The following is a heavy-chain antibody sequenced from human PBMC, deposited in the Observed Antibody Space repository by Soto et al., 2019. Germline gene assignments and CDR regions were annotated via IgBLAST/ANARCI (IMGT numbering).Heavy chain of an antibody. J-gene: IGHJ6*02. V-gene: IGHV3-53*02. D-gene: IGHD4-4*01. CDR2: IYTGGSA. CDR1: GFTVSSNY. CDR3: ARDYSISRYYGMDV. Sequence: EVQLVETGGGLTQPGGSLRLSCAASGFTVSSNYMSWVRQAPGKGLEWVSLIYTGGSAYYADSVKGRFTISRDNSNNTLYLQMNSLRAEDTAVYYCARDYSISRYYGMDVWGQGTTVTVSS.